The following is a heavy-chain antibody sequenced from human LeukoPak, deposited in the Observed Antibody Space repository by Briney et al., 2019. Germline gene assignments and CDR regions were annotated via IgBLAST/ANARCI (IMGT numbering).Heavy chain of an antibody. J-gene: IGHJ4*02. CDR2: ISGSGGST. D-gene: IGHD4-23*01. CDR1: GFTFSSYA. CDR3: AKDIYGGNGFDY. V-gene: IGHV3-23*01. Sequence: GGSLRLSCAASGFTFSSYAMSWVRQAPGKGLEWVSAISGSGGSTYYADSVKGRFTISRDNSKNTLYLQMNSLRAEDTAVYYRAKDIYGGNGFDYWGQGTLVTVSS.